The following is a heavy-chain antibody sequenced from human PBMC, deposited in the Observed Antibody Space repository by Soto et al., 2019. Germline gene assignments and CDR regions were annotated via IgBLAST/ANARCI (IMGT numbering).Heavy chain of an antibody. CDR2: MNPNSGKT. J-gene: IGHJ4*02. V-gene: IGHV1-8*01. Sequence: ASVKVSCKASGYTFTSYDINWVRQATGQGLEWMGWMNPNSGKTGYAQKFQGRVTMTRNTSISTAYMELSSLRSEDTPVYYCARGPGWQQLVQGTYYFDYWGQGTLVTVSS. D-gene: IGHD6-13*01. CDR3: ARGPGWQQLVQGTYYFDY. CDR1: GYTFTSYD.